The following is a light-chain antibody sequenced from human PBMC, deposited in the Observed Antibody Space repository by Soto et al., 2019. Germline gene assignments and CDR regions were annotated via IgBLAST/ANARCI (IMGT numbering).Light chain of an antibody. CDR2: GAS. Sequence: EIVMTQSPAILPVPPGHTATLSCPAGQSVSNNLAWYQQKRGQAPRLLIHGASNRATGIPDRFSGSGSGTDFTLTITRLEPEDFAVYYCQQYGGSPRTFGQGTKVDIK. CDR3: QQYGGSPRT. CDR1: QSVSNN. V-gene: IGKV3-20*01. J-gene: IGKJ1*01.